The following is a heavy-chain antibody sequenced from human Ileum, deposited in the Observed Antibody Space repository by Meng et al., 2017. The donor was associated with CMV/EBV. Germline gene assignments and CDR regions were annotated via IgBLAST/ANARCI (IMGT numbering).Heavy chain of an antibody. CDR2: IDTDGTTT. CDR1: GFTFNSYW. V-gene: IGHV3-74*01. D-gene: IGHD3-22*01. CDR3: ARDYTYYYDSSGPGGD. Sequence: GGSLRLSCSASGFTFNSYWMHWVRQAPGKGLEWVSRIDTDGTTTTYADSVKGRFTITRDNAKNMLFLQMNSLSVEDTATYYCARDYTYYYDSSGPGGDWGQGKVVTVSS. J-gene: IGHJ4*02.